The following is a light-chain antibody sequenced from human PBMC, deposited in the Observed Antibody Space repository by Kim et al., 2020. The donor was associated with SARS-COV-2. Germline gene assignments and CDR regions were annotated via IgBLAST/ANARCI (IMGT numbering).Light chain of an antibody. CDR2: GNS. J-gene: IGLJ2*01. CDR1: SSNIGAGYD. V-gene: IGLV1-40*01. Sequence: QSVLTQPPSVSGAPGQGVTISCTGSSSNIGAGYDVHWYQQLPGTAPKLLIYGNSNRPSGVPDRFSGSKSGTSASLAITGLQAEDEADYYCQSYDSSLSGWGVFGGGTQLTVL. CDR3: QSYDSSLSGWGV.